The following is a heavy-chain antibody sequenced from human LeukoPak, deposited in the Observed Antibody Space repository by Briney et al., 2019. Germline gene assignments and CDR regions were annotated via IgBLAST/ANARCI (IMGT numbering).Heavy chain of an antibody. CDR3: AKDRIWGAAADPNHNFDY. CDR1: GFTFSDYY. Sequence: GGSLRLSCAASGFTFSDYYMSWIRQAPGKGLEWVSYISSSGSTIYYADSVKGRFTISRDNAKNSLYLQMNSLRAEDTAVYYCAKDRIWGAAADPNHNFDYWGQGTLVTVSS. CDR2: ISSSGSTI. D-gene: IGHD6-13*01. J-gene: IGHJ4*02. V-gene: IGHV3-11*01.